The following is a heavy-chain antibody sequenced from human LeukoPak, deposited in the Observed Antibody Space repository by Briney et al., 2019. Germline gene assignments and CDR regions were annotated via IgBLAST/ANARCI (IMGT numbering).Heavy chain of an antibody. D-gene: IGHD3-3*01. J-gene: IGHJ4*02. V-gene: IGHV4-34*01. CDR3: ARGLNDSWTGENY. CDR2: INHSGST. Sequence: PSETLSLTCAVYDGSFSGYYWSWIRQPPGKGLEWIGEINHSGSTNYDPSLKSRVTISLDTSKSQFSLKVRYVTAADTAVYYCARGLNDSWTGENYWGQGTLVTVSS. CDR1: DGSFSGYY.